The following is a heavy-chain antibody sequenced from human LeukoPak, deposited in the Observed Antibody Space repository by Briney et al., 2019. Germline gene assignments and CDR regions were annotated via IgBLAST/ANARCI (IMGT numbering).Heavy chain of an antibody. CDR3: ASAEAIDF. J-gene: IGHJ4*02. CDR1: GHTFTGYY. D-gene: IGHD5-12*01. V-gene: IGHV1-2*02. CDR2: INPNSGGT. Sequence: ASVKASCKASGHTFTGYYMHWVRQAPGQGLEWMGWINPNSGGTNYAQKFQGRVTMTRDTPISTAYMELTSLRSDDTAVYYCASAEAIDFWGQGTLVTVSS.